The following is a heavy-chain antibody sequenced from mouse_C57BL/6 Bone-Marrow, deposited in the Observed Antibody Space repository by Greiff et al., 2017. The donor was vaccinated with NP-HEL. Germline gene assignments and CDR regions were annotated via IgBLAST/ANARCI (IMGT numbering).Heavy chain of an antibody. CDR3: ARNRGSYYGSEEDFDY. CDR1: GFSLTSYA. CDR2: IWTGGGT. V-gene: IGHV2-9-1*01. Sequence: QVQLKESGPGLVAPSQSLSITCTVSGFSLTSYAISWVRQPPGKGLEWLGVIWTGGGTNYNSALKSRLSISKDNSKSQFFLKMNSLQTDDTARYYCARNRGSYYGSEEDFDYWGQGTTLTVSS. D-gene: IGHD2-1*01. J-gene: IGHJ2*01.